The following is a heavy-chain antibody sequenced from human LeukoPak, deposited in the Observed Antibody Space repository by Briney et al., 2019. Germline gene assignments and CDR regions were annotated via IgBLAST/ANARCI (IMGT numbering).Heavy chain of an antibody. CDR1: GGSISSGGYY. J-gene: IGHJ6*03. CDR2: IYYSGST. D-gene: IGHD3-10*01. CDR3: ARAGFGESYYYYYYMDV. Sequence: SQTLSLTCTVSGGSISSGGYYWSWIRQHPGKGLEWIGYIYYSGSTYYNPSLKIRVTISVDTSKNQFSLKLSSVTAADTAVYYCARAGFGESYYYYYYMDVWGKGTTLTVSS. V-gene: IGHV4-31*03.